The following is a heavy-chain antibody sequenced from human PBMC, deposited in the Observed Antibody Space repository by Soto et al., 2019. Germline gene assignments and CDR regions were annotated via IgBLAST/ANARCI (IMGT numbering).Heavy chain of an antibody. CDR2: IIPIFGTA. CDR1: GGTFSSYA. V-gene: IGHV1-69*13. D-gene: IGHD2-21*01. J-gene: IGHJ5*02. Sequence: SVKVSCKASGGTFSSYAISWVRQAPGQGLEWMGGIIPIFGTANYAQKFQGRVTITADESTSTAYMELSSLRSEDRAVYYCARDLSRYSLGFDAWGQGTLVTVSS. CDR3: ARDLSRYSLGFDA.